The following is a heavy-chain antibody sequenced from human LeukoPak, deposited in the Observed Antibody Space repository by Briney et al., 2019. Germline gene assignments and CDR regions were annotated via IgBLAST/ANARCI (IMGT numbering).Heavy chain of an antibody. CDR1: GFTFSDC. CDR2: IGIDSGNT. V-gene: IGHV3-48*01. D-gene: IGHD5-24*01. CDR3: ARDYKYAFDN. J-gene: IGHJ4*02. Sequence: GSLSLSCAASGFTFSDCMNWVRQAPGKGLEWISYIGIDSGNTNYADSVKGRFTISGDKAKNSLYLQMNSLRVEDTAVYYCARDYKYAFDNWGQGTLVTVSS.